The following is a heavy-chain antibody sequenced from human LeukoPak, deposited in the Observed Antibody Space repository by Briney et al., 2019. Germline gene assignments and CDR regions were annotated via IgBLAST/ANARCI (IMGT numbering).Heavy chain of an antibody. Sequence: PSETLSLTCVVSGGSISTYYWSWIRQPPGKGLEWIGSIYYSGSTYYNPSLKSRVTISVDTSKNQFSLKLSSVTAADTAVYYCARDHQVPAGFQHWGQGTLVTVSS. CDR2: IYYSGST. V-gene: IGHV4-59*12. CDR1: GGSISTYY. D-gene: IGHD2-2*01. CDR3: ARDHQVPAGFQH. J-gene: IGHJ1*01.